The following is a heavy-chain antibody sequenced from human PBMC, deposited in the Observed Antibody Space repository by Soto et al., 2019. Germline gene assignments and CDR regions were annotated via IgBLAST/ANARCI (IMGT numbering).Heavy chain of an antibody. D-gene: IGHD2-15*01. V-gene: IGHV3-9*01. Sequence: GGSLRLSCAASGFTFDDYAMHWVRQAPGKGLEWVSGMSWNSGSIGYADSVKGRFTISRDNAKNSLYLQMNSLRAEDTALYYCVKDSACSGGSCYSDYYYYMDVWGKGTTVTVS. J-gene: IGHJ6*03. CDR1: GFTFDDYA. CDR3: VKDSACSGGSCYSDYYYYMDV. CDR2: MSWNSGSI.